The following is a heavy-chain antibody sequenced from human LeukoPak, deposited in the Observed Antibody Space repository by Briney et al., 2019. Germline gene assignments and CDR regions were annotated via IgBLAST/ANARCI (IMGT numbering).Heavy chain of an antibody. D-gene: IGHD2-15*01. Sequence: ASVKVSFKASGGTFSSYAISWVRQAPGQGLEWMGRIIPILGIANYAQKFQGRVTITADKSTSTAYMELSSLRSEDTAMYYCARECSGGSCYSEDRNYYYGMDVWGQGTTVTVSS. J-gene: IGHJ6*02. CDR3: ARECSGGSCYSEDRNYYYGMDV. CDR2: IIPILGIA. V-gene: IGHV1-69*04. CDR1: GGTFSSYA.